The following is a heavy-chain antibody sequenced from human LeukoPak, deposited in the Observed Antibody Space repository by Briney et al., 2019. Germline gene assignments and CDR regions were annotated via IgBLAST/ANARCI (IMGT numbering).Heavy chain of an antibody. Sequence: GGSLRLSCAASGFTFSSYSMNWVRQAPGKGLEWVSGISWNSGSIGYADSVKGRFTISRDNAKNSLYLQMNSLRAEDTALYYCAKDYSNSPYYFDYWGQGTLVTVSS. CDR3: AKDYSNSPYYFDY. D-gene: IGHD6-6*01. CDR2: ISWNSGSI. CDR1: GFTFSSYS. J-gene: IGHJ4*02. V-gene: IGHV3-9*01.